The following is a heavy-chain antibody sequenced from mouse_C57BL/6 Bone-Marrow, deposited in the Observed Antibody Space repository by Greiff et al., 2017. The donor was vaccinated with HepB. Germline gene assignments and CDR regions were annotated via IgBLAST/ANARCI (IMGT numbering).Heavy chain of an antibody. CDR3: TTGWAWFAY. Sequence: EVQLQQSGAELVRPGASVKLSCTASGFNIKDDYMHWVKQRPEQGLEWLGWIDPENGDTEYASKFQGKATITADTSSNTAYLQLSSLTSEDTAVYYCTTGWAWFAYWGQGTLVTVSA. D-gene: IGHD3-3*01. J-gene: IGHJ3*01. CDR2: IDPENGDT. CDR1: GFNIKDDY. V-gene: IGHV14-4*01.